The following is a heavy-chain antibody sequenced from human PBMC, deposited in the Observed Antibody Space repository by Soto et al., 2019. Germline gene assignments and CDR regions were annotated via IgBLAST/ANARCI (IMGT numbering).Heavy chain of an antibody. CDR2: ISGSGGST. J-gene: IGHJ4*02. Sequence: PGGSLRLSCAASGFTFSSYALSWVRQAPGTGLEWVSAISGSGGSTYYADSVKGRFTISRDNSKNTLYLQMNSLRAEDTAVYYCANRISLFDYWGQGTLVTVSS. D-gene: IGHD2-15*01. V-gene: IGHV3-23*01. CDR1: GFTFSSYA. CDR3: ANRISLFDY.